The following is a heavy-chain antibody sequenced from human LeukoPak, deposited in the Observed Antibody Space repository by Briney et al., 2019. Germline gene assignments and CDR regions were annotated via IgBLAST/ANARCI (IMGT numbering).Heavy chain of an antibody. J-gene: IGHJ4*02. Sequence: GGSLRLSCTPSGLTFGDYGVSWFRQAPGKGLEWVGFIRSKTVLGGTSEYAASVKGRFTLSRDNSKGISYLQMNSLQTDGTAVYYCTRDFWRLKFDYWGQGALVTVSS. V-gene: IGHV3-49*03. CDR1: GLTFGDYG. CDR3: TRDFWRLKFDY. D-gene: IGHD2-21*01. CDR2: IRSKTVLGGTS.